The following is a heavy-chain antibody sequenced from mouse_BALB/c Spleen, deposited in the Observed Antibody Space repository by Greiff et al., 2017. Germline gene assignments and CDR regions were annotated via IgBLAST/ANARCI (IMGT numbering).Heavy chain of an antibody. CDR1: GFTFSSFG. V-gene: IGHV5-17*02. D-gene: IGHD2-14*01. Sequence: EVQLVESGGGLVQPGGSRKLSCAASGFTFSSFGMHWVRQAPEKGLEWVAYISSGSSTIYYADTVKGRFTISRDNPKNTLFLQMTSLRSEDTAMYYCARDYRYDGIAYWGQGTLVTVSA. J-gene: IGHJ3*01. CDR2: ISSGSSTI. CDR3: ARDYRYDGIAY.